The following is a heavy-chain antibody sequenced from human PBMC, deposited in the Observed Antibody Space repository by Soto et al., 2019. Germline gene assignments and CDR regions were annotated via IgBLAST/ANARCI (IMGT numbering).Heavy chain of an antibody. CDR1: GFTFDDYT. Sequence: GGSLRLSCAASGFTFDDYTMHWVRQAPGKGLEWVSLISCDGGSTYYADSVKGRFTISRDNTKNTLYLQMNSLRAEDTAVYYCARGSSSSWYAHYYYGMDVWGQGTTVTVSS. CDR3: ARGSSSSWYAHYYYGMDV. CDR2: ISCDGGST. V-gene: IGHV3-43*01. J-gene: IGHJ6*02. D-gene: IGHD6-13*01.